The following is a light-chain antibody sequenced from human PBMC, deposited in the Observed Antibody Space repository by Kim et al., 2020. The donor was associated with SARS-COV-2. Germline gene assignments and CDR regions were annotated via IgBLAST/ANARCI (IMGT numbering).Light chain of an antibody. CDR1: KLGDKY. J-gene: IGLJ2*01. CDR3: QAWDNSFVV. Sequence: SYELTQPPSLSVSPGQTASITCSGDKLGDKYACWYQQKPGQSPILVIYQDRKRPSGIPERFSASNSGNTATLTISGTQAMDEADYYCQAWDNSFVVFGGGTKLTVL. V-gene: IGLV3-1*01. CDR2: QDR.